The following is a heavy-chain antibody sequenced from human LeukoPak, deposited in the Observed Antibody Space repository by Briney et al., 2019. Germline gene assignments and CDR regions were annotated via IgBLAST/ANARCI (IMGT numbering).Heavy chain of an antibody. D-gene: IGHD3-22*01. CDR3: AKVNGYYDSSGYSHFDY. V-gene: IGHV3-21*01. J-gene: IGHJ4*02. CDR2: ISSSSSYI. Sequence: GGSLRLSCAASGFTFSSYSMIWVRQAPGKGLEWVSSISSSSSYIYYADSVKGRFTISRDNAKNSLYLQMNSLRAEDTAVYYCAKVNGYYDSSGYSHFDYWGQGTLVTVSS. CDR1: GFTFSSYS.